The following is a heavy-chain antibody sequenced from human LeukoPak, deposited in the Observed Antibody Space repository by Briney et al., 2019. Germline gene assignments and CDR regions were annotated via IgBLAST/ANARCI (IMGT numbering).Heavy chain of an antibody. J-gene: IGHJ3*02. Sequence: PSETLSLTCAVYGGSFSGYYWSWIRQPPGKGLEWIGEINHSGSTNYNPSLKSRVTISVDTSKNQFSLKLSSVTAADMAVYYCATRNSGSYSIWGQGTMVTVSS. D-gene: IGHD1-26*01. V-gene: IGHV4-34*01. CDR2: INHSGST. CDR1: GGSFSGYY. CDR3: ATRNSGSYSI.